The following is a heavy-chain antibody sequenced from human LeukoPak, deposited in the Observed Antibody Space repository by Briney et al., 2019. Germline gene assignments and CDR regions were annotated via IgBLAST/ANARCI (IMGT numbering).Heavy chain of an antibody. CDR3: ARAEGDDVLLWFGAGYYGMDV. CDR2: IKQDGSEK. Sequence: GGSLRLSCAASGFTFSSYWMSWVRQAPGKGLEWVANIKQDGSEKYYVDSVKGRFTISRDNAKNSLYLQMNSLRAEDTAVYYCARAEGDDVLLWFGAGYYGMDVWGQGTTVTGSS. CDR1: GFTFSSYW. J-gene: IGHJ6*02. D-gene: IGHD3-10*01. V-gene: IGHV3-7*01.